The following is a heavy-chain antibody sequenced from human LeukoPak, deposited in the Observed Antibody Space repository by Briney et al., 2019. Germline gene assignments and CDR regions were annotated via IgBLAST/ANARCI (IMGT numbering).Heavy chain of an antibody. V-gene: IGHV3-74*01. D-gene: IGHD6-13*01. CDR3: ARDLGYSSSWFDY. J-gene: IGHJ4*02. CDR2: INSDGSST. CDR1: GFTFSSYW. Sequence: QPGGSLRLSCAASGFTFSSYWMHWVRHAPGKGRVWVSRINSDGSSTSYADSVKGRFTISRDNAKNTLYLQMNSLRAEDTAVYYCARDLGYSSSWFDYWGQGTLVTVSS.